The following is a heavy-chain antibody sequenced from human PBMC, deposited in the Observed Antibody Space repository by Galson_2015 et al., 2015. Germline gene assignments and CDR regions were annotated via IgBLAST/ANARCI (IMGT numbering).Heavy chain of an antibody. Sequence: CAISGDSVSTNSAAWSWIRQSPSRGLEWLGRTYYRSKWYNDYSISVKSRITVNPDTSKNQFSLQLNSVTPEDTAVYYCTKGTGWYFISWGQGTLVTVSS. CDR1: GDSVSTNSAA. CDR2: TYYRSKWYN. V-gene: IGHV6-1*01. CDR3: TKGTGWYFIS. D-gene: IGHD6-19*01. J-gene: IGHJ5*02.